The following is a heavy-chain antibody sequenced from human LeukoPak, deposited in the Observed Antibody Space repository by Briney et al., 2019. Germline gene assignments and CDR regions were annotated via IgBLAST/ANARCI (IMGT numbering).Heavy chain of an antibody. CDR2: LSSDNYTI. CDR3: ARVATDGGGFDP. J-gene: IGHJ5*02. D-gene: IGHD3-16*01. V-gene: IGHV3-48*01. Sequence: GGSLRLSCAASGITFSSYSMNWVRQAPGRGLEWISYLSSDNYTIYYADSVKGRFIISRDNAKDSLYLQMNSLRAEDTAVYYCARVATDGGGFDPWGQGTLVTVSS. CDR1: GITFSSYS.